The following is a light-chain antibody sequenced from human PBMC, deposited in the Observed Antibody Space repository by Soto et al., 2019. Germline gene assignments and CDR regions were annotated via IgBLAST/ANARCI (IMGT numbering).Light chain of an antibody. CDR3: QQYGGSAT. CDR2: GAS. J-gene: IGKJ1*01. CDR1: QSVGSNF. V-gene: IGKV3-20*01. Sequence: EIVLTQSPGTLSLSPGERATLSCRASQSVGSNFLAWYQQKPGQAPRLLIYGASSRASGIPDRFSGSGSGTDFTLTISRLEPEDLAVYYCQQYGGSATFGPGTKVDIK.